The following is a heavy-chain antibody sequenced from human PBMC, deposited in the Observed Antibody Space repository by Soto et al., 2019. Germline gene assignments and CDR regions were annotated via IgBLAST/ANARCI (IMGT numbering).Heavy chain of an antibody. J-gene: IGHJ6*03. CDR3: SRHGCSGGSCPTHYYYYMDV. CDR2: IYPGDSDT. D-gene: IGHD2-15*01. CDR1: GYSFTSYW. Sequence: GESLKISCKGSGYSFTSYWIGWVRQMPGKGLEWMGIIYPGDSDTRYSPSFQGQVTISADKSISTAYLKWSSLKASDTAMYYFSRHGCSGGSCPTHYYYYMDVWGKGTTVTVSS. V-gene: IGHV5-51*01.